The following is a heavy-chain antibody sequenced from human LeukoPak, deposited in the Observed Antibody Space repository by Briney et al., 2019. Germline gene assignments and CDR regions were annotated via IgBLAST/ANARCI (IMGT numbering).Heavy chain of an antibody. V-gene: IGHV1-2*02. Sequence: ASVKVSCKASVYTFTGYYMHWVRQAPGQGLEWMGWTNPNSGGTNYAQKFQGRVTMTRDTSISTAYMELSRLRSDDTAVYYCARTPDYYDSSGYYGYWGQGTLVTVSS. J-gene: IGHJ4*02. CDR3: ARTPDYYDSSGYYGY. D-gene: IGHD3-22*01. CDR2: TNPNSGGT. CDR1: VYTFTGYY.